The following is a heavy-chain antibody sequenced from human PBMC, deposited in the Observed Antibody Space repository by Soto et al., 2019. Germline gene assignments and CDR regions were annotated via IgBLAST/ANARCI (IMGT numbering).Heavy chain of an antibody. CDR3: ARDRGIVVVRNYYYYGMDV. D-gene: IGHD3-22*01. CDR2: IIPIFGTA. Sequence: SVKVSCKASGGTFSSYAISWVRQAPGLGLEWMGGIIPIFGTANYAQKFQGRVTITADKSTSTAYMELSSLRSEDTAVYYCARDRGIVVVRNYYYYGMDVWGQGTTVTVSS. J-gene: IGHJ6*02. CDR1: GGTFSSYA. V-gene: IGHV1-69*06.